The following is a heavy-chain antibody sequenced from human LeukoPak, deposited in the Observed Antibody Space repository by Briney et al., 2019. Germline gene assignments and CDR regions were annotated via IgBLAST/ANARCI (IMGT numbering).Heavy chain of an antibody. J-gene: IGHJ4*02. V-gene: IGHV3-23*01. Sequence: SGGSLRLSCAASGFTFSSFAMSWVRQAPGKGLEWVSTISGGGGTTNYADSVKGRFTFSRDNSKKMVYLQMNSLRVEDTAVYYCAKDLPDYGDYIEGYWGQGTLVTVSS. CDR1: GFTFSSFA. CDR3: AKDLPDYGDYIEGY. D-gene: IGHD4-17*01. CDR2: ISGGGGTT.